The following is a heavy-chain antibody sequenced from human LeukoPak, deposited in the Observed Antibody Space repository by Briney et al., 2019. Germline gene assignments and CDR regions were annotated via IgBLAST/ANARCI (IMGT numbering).Heavy chain of an antibody. V-gene: IGHV3-23*01. CDR1: GFTFARYA. D-gene: IGHD1-14*01. Sequence: PGGSLRLSCAASGFTFARYAMSWVRQAPGMGLEWVSSIRGNGGHTYYADSVKGRFTISRDNSKNTLYLEMNSLRTEDTAVYYCTRVDEVFAFDIWGHGTMVTVSS. CDR3: TRVDEVFAFDI. CDR2: IRGNGGHT. J-gene: IGHJ3*02.